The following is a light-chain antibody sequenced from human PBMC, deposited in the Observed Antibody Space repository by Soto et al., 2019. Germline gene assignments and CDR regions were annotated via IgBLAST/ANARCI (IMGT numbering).Light chain of an antibody. J-gene: IGKJ1*01. CDR1: QNINKY. V-gene: IGKV1-39*01. Sequence: DLPMTQSPSSLSASLGDRVTITCRASQNINKYLNWYQHKPGKAPSLLIYAASSLHTGVPRRFSGSGAGTYFTLTIASLQHEDLATYYCQHTYSGPWTFGRGTKVEIK. CDR2: AAS. CDR3: QHTYSGPWT.